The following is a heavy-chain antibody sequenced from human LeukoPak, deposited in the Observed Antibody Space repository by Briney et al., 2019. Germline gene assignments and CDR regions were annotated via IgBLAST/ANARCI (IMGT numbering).Heavy chain of an antibody. V-gene: IGHV3-74*01. CDR1: GFTFSSNW. D-gene: IGHD1-26*01. CDR2: INEDGSTT. J-gene: IGHJ4*02. Sequence: GGSLRLSCAASGFTFSSNWMHWDRQAPGKGLVWVSRINEDGSTTNYADSVKGRSTIFRDNAKNTLYLQMNSLRAEDTAVYYCVRDLGGRSGHWGQGTLVTVSS. CDR3: VRDLGGRSGH.